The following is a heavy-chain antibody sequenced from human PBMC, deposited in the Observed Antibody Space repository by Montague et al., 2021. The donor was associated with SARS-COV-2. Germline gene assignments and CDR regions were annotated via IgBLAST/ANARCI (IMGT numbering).Heavy chain of an antibody. CDR2: IDWDDDK. CDR3: ARGYYDILTGYLDAFDI. J-gene: IGHJ3*02. Sequence: PALVKPTQTLTLTCTFSGFSLSTSGMCVSWIRQPPGKALEWLARIDWDDDKYYSTSLKTRLTISKDTSKNQVVLTMTYMDPVDTATYYCARGYYDILTGYLDAFDIWGQGTMVTVSS. D-gene: IGHD3-9*01. CDR1: GFSLSTSGMC. V-gene: IGHV2-70*11.